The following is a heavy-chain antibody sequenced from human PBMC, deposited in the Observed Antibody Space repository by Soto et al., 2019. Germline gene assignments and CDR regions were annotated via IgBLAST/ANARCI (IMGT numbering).Heavy chain of an antibody. D-gene: IGHD3-22*01. J-gene: IGHJ6*02. V-gene: IGHV3-7*01. CDR1: GFTFSSYW. CDR2: IKQDGSEK. CDR3: ARESTYYYDSSGYYLSHYYYGMDV. Sequence: EVQLVESGGGLVQPGGSLRLSCAASGFTFSSYWMSWVRQAPGKGLEWVANIKQDGSEKYYVDSVKGRFTISRDNAKNSLYLQMISLRAEDTAVYYCARESTYYYDSSGYYLSHYYYGMDVWGQGTTVTVSS.